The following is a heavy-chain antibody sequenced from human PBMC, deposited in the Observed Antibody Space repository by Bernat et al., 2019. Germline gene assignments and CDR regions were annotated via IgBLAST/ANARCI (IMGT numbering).Heavy chain of an antibody. Sequence: EVQLVESGGGLVQPGGSLRLSCAASGFIVSSNHMTWLRQGPGKGLEWVSVIYSGGSTNYADSVKGRFTISRDNSKNTLYLQMNSLRTEDTAVYYCARELVHLDYWGQGTLVTVSS. D-gene: IGHD6-6*01. CDR3: ARELVHLDY. J-gene: IGHJ4*02. V-gene: IGHV3-66*01. CDR2: IYSGGST. CDR1: GFIVSSNH.